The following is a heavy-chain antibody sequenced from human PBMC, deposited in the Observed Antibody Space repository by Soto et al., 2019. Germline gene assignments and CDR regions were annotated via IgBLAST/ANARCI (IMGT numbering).Heavy chain of an antibody. J-gene: IGHJ4*02. CDR3: ARYRFSGTKWSKFDY. CDR2: IYHTGST. CDR1: GVTVSSDAYY. D-gene: IGHD3-16*02. V-gene: IGHV4-31*03. Sequence: TLSLTCTVSGVTVSSDAYYWSWIRQPPGKGLEWIGNIYHTGSTYCSPSLKSRVDISLDRSTNQFSLRLSSVTAADTAVYYCARYRFSGTKWSKFDYWGQGTLVTVSS.